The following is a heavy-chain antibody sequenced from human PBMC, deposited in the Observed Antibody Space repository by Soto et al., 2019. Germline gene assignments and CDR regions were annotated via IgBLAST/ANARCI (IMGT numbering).Heavy chain of an antibody. D-gene: IGHD2-8*01. CDR2: IYSNGDT. CDR3: ARKSDSSPVPEADGV. CDR1: GFSVGSNY. Sequence: EVQLVETGGGLIKPGGSLRLSCAASGFSVGSNYMTWVRQSPGKGLEWVSLIYSNGDTDYADSVKGRFSISRDNFKNTLYLQMNNLTAEDTAVYHCARKSDSSPVPEADGVWGRGTLVTVSS. V-gene: IGHV3-53*02. J-gene: IGHJ4*02.